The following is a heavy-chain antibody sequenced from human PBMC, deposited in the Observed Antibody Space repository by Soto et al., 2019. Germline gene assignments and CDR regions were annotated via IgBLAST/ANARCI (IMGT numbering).Heavy chain of an antibody. J-gene: IGHJ6*02. CDR1: VFTFSSYG. CDR2: ISYDGSNK. CDR3: ATAAAGMSYYYYGMDV. V-gene: IGHV3-30*03. D-gene: IGHD6-13*01. Sequence: WWSLRLSCSASVFTFSSYGMHWFRQAPGKGLEWVAVISYDGSNKYYADSVKGRFTISRDNSKNTLYLQMNSLRAEDTAVYYCATAAAGMSYYYYGMDVWGQGTTVTVSS.